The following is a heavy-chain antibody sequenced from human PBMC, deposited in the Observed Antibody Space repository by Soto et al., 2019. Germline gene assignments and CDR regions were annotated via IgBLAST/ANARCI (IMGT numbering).Heavy chain of an antibody. CDR2: ISYDGSNK. V-gene: IGHV3-30*03. CDR1: GFTFRSYG. D-gene: IGHD2-2*01. Sequence: GGSLRLSCAAPGFTFRSYGMHWVRQAPGKGLEWVAVISYDGSNKYYADSVKGRFTISRDNSKNTLYLQMNSLRAEDTAVYYCATEAAYCSSSSCSPSPFDYWGQGT. J-gene: IGHJ4*02. CDR3: ATEAAYCSSSSCSPSPFDY.